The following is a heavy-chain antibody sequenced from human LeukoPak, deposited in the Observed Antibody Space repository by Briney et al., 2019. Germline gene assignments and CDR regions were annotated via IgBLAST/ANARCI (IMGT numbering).Heavy chain of an antibody. CDR3: ARIHRYCSGGACYVLDN. Sequence: SETLSLTCVVSGGSVSGYYWGWIRQPPGRGLEWVGYVYYSGSTNYNPSFKSRITISVDTSRNQFSLQLSSVTAADTAVYYCARIHRYCSGGACYVLDNWGQGTLVAVPS. V-gene: IGHV4-59*02. J-gene: IGHJ4*02. D-gene: IGHD2-15*01. CDR1: GGSVSGYY. CDR2: VYYSGST.